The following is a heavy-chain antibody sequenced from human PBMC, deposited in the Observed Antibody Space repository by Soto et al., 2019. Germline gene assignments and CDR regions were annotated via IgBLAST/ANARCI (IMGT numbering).Heavy chain of an antibody. Sequence: EVQLLESGGGLVQPGGSLRLSCAASGFTFRSYAMSWVRQAPGKGLEWVSGIGGSGDSTHYADSVKGRFTISRDTSRDTLYLQMNSLRAEDTAVYYCARDGELAASSSWFDYWGQGTLVTVSS. CDR3: ARDGELAASSSWFDY. D-gene: IGHD6-13*01. J-gene: IGHJ4*02. V-gene: IGHV3-23*01. CDR2: IGGSGDST. CDR1: GFTFRSYA.